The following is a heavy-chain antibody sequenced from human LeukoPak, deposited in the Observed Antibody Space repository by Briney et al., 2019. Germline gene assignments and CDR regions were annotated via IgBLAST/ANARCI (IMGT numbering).Heavy chain of an antibody. CDR2: IYYSGST. Sequence: GSLRLSCAASGFTFSSYSMNWVRQPPGKGLECIGNIYYSGSTYYNPSLKSRVTISVDTSKNQFSLKLSSVTAEETAVYYCARAFYSSSWYHKEDFFDYWGQGTPVTVSS. V-gene: IGHV4-59*08. CDR1: GFTFSSYS. J-gene: IGHJ4*02. D-gene: IGHD6-13*01. CDR3: ARAFYSSSWYHKEDFFDY.